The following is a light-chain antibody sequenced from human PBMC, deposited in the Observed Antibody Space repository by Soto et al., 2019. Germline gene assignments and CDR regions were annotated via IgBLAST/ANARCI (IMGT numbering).Light chain of an antibody. CDR1: SGSIDSNF. Sequence: NFMLTQPHSVSESPGKTVTISCTRSSGSIDSNFVQWYQQRPGSAPTTVIYEDHQRPSGAPDRFSGSIDSSSNSASLTISGLKTEDEADHYCQSYDSSILVFGGGTKLTVL. CDR3: QSYDSSILV. V-gene: IGLV6-57*03. J-gene: IGLJ3*02. CDR2: EDH.